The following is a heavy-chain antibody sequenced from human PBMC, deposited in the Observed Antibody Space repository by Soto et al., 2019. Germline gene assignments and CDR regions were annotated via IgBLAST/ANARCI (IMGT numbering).Heavy chain of an antibody. CDR1: GFTVSSYG. CDR2: IWYDGSNK. Sequence: RRLSFAASGFTVSSYGIHCFLQSPGKGLEWLAVIWYDGSNKYYAYSVKVRFTISRDNSKNTLYLQMNSLRAEDTAVYYCARADKHLIEEVCGKGNTVNVSS. V-gene: IGHV3-33*01. CDR3: ARADKHLIEEV. J-gene: IGHJ6*04. D-gene: IGHD3-22*01.